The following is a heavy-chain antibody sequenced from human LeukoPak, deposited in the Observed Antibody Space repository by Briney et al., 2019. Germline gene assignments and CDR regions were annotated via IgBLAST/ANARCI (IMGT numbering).Heavy chain of an antibody. CDR2: INPSGGST. CDR1: GYTFTKYY. V-gene: IGHV1-46*01. Sequence: ASVKVSCKASGYTFTKYYIHWVRQAPGQGLEWMGIINPSGGSTNYAQKFQGRVTMTRDTSTSTAYMELRSLRSDDTAVYYCARDPEEQQPFDYWGQGTLVTVSS. D-gene: IGHD6-13*01. CDR3: ARDPEEQQPFDY. J-gene: IGHJ4*02.